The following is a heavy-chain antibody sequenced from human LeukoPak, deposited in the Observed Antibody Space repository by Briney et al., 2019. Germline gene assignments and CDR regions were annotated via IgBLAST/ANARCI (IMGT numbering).Heavy chain of an antibody. CDR3: ARSLYGGNSVGWFDP. D-gene: IGHD4-23*01. J-gene: IGHJ5*02. V-gene: IGHV4-61*01. Sequence: SETLSLTCTVSGGSISSSSYYWSWIRQPPGKGLEWIGYIYYSGSTNYNPSLKSRVTISVDTSKNQFSLKLSSVTAADTAVYYCARSLYGGNSVGWFDPWGQGTLVTVSS. CDR1: GGSISSSSYY. CDR2: IYYSGST.